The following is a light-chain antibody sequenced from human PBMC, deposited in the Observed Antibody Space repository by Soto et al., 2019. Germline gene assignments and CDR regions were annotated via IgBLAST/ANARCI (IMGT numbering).Light chain of an antibody. CDR2: DAS. CDR1: QDISNY. CDR3: QQYDSLPIT. Sequence: DIQLTQSQSSLPASVGDRVTITCQASQDISNYLNWYQQKPGKAPELLINDASNLEMGVPSRFSGVGSGTDFTFTISSLQPEDIATYFCQQYDSLPITFGQGTRLEIK. V-gene: IGKV1-33*01. J-gene: IGKJ5*01.